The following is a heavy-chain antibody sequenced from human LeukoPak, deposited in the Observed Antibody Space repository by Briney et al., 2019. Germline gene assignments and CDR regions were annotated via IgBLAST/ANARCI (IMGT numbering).Heavy chain of an antibody. D-gene: IGHD3-10*01. CDR1: GGSISSSNYY. CDR2: IYTSGTT. Sequence: TSQTLSLTCTVSGGSISSSNYYWSWIRQPAGKGLEWIGRIYTSGTTNYNPSLKSRVTISIDTSKNQFSLKLSSVTAADTAVYYCARGLWFGDENPPYFDYWGQGTLVTVSS. J-gene: IGHJ4*02. V-gene: IGHV4-61*02. CDR3: ARGLWFGDENPPYFDY.